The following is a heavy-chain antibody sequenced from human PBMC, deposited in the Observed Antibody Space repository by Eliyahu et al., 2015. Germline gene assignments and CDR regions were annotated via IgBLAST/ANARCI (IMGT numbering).Heavy chain of an antibody. V-gene: IGHV4-34*01. CDR1: GGSFSXYY. CDR2: ISXSGTT. Sequence: QVQLQQWGAGLLRPSETLSLSCAXXGGSFSXYYWTWIRQPPGKGLEWIGEISXSGTTNYNPSLKSRVAISMSTSKRESSLSLRSLTAADTAVYFCARGVVAIAFDYWGRGTQVIVSS. J-gene: IGHJ4*02. CDR3: ARGVVAIAFDY. D-gene: IGHD2-21*01.